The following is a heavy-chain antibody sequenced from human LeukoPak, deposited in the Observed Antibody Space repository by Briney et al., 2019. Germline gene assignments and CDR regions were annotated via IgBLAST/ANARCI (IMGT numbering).Heavy chain of an antibody. V-gene: IGHV5-10-1*01. CDR3: ARGVVVPANNWFDP. CDR2: IDPSDSYT. D-gene: IGHD2-2*01. J-gene: IGHJ5*02. CDR1: GYSFTSYW. Sequence: GESLKISCKGSGYSFTSYWISWVRQMLGKGLEWMGRIDPSDSYTNYSPSFQGHVTISADKSISTAYLQWSSLKASDTAMYYCARGVVVPANNWFDPWGQGALVTVSS.